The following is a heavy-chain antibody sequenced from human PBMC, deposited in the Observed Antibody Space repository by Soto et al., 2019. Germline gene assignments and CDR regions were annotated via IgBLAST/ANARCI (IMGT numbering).Heavy chain of an antibody. J-gene: IGHJ4*02. CDR3: AKMGDSSGSYFDY. CDR1: GFTFSSYA. Sequence: VGSLRLSCADSGFTFSSYAMSWVRQAPGKGLEWVSAISGSGGSTYYADSVKGRFTISRDNSKNTLYLQMNSLRAEDTAVYYCAKMGDSSGSYFDYWGQGTLVTVSS. V-gene: IGHV3-23*01. D-gene: IGHD3-22*01. CDR2: ISGSGGST.